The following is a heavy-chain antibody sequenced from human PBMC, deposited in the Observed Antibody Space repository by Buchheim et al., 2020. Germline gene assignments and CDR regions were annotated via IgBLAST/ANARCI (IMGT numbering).Heavy chain of an antibody. CDR3: ARALGYCSTPTCNNWFDP. D-gene: IGHD2-2*01. Sequence: QVQLVESGGGLVQPGGSLRLSCAASGFSVSDYYMIWIRQAPGKGLEWVSYITSSGTTIYYADSVKGRFTISRDNTKNSLYLQLNSRRADDTAVYYCARALGYCSTPTCNNWFDPWGQGTL. CDR2: ITSSGTTI. CDR1: GFSVSDYY. V-gene: IGHV3-11*01. J-gene: IGHJ5*02.